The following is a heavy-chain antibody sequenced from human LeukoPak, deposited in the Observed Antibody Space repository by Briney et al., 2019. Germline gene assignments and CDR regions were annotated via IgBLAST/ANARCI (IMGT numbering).Heavy chain of an antibody. J-gene: IGHJ4*02. CDR2: ISGSGGST. Sequence: GGSLRLSCAASGFTFSSYAMSWVRQAPGKGLEWVSAISGSGGSTYYADSVKGRFTISRDNSKNTLYLQMNSLRAEDTAVYYCARGHGAQLLREYYFDYWGQGTLVTVSS. CDR3: ARGHGAQLLREYYFDY. D-gene: IGHD2-2*01. CDR1: GFTFSSYA. V-gene: IGHV3-23*01.